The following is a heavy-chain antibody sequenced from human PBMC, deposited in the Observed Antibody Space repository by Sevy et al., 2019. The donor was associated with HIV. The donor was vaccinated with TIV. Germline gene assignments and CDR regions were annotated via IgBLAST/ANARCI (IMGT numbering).Heavy chain of an antibody. CDR3: ARGPYYDSWSGYGAGFDY. Sequence: GGSLRLSCAASGFTFSSDAMHWVRQAPGKGLEWVAVISYDGSNKYYADSVKGRFTISRDNSKNTLYLQMNSLRAEDTGVYYCARGPYYDSWSGYGAGFDYWGQGTLVTVSS. V-gene: IGHV3-30-3*01. CDR2: ISYDGSNK. D-gene: IGHD3-3*01. J-gene: IGHJ4*02. CDR1: GFTFSSDA.